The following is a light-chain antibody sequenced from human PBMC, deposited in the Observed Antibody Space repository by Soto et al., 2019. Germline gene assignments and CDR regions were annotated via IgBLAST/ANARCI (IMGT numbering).Light chain of an antibody. CDR2: EGS. CDR3: CSYAGSSTFVI. Sequence: QSVLTQPASVSGSPGQSITISCTGTSSDVGSYNLVSWYQQHPGKAPKFMIYEGSKRPSAVSNRFSGSKSGNTASLTISGLQAEDEADYYCCSYAGSSTFVIFGGGTKLTVL. CDR1: SSDVGSYNL. J-gene: IGLJ2*01. V-gene: IGLV2-23*01.